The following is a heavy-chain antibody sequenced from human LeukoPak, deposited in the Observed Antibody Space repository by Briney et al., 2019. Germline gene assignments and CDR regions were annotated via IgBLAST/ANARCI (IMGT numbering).Heavy chain of an antibody. Sequence: PSETLSLTCTVSGGSISSYYWSWIRQPPGKGLEWIGYIYYSGSTNYNPSPKSRVTISVDTSKNQFSLKLSSVTAADTDVYYCARDKGSGWANYYYYYMDVWGKGTTVTVSS. CDR1: GGSISSYY. CDR2: IYYSGST. J-gene: IGHJ6*03. CDR3: ARDKGSGWANYYYYYMDV. D-gene: IGHD6-19*01. V-gene: IGHV4-59*01.